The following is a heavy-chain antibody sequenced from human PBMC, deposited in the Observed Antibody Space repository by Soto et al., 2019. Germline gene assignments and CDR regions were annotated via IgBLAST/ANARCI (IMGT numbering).Heavy chain of an antibody. J-gene: IGHJ4*02. CDR3: AKDGGYSYGYFGY. D-gene: IGHD5-18*01. Sequence: EVQLLESGGGLVQPGGSLRLACAASGFTFSSYAMSWVRQAPGKGLEWVAAISGSGGSTYYADAVKGRFTISRDNSKNTLYMQMISLRAEDTAVYYCAKDGGYSYGYFGYWGQGTLVTVSS. V-gene: IGHV3-23*01. CDR1: GFTFSSYA. CDR2: ISGSGGST.